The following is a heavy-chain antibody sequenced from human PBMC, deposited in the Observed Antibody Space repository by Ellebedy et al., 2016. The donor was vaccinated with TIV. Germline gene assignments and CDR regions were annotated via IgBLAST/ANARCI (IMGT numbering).Heavy chain of an antibody. D-gene: IGHD3-10*01. J-gene: IGHJ5*02. CDR3: ARHNRITMVRGVITNWFDP. CDR1: GASISTYY. Sequence: MPSETLSLTCTVSGASISTYYWSWIRQPPGKGLEWIGYIYYSGSTNYNPSLKSRVTISVDTSKNQFSLKLSSVTAADTAVYYCARHNRITMVRGVITNWFDPWGQGTLVSVSS. CDR2: IYYSGST. V-gene: IGHV4-59*08.